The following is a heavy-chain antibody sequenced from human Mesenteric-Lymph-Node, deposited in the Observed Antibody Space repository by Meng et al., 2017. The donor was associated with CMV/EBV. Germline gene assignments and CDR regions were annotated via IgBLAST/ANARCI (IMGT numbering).Heavy chain of an antibody. CDR2: IYYSGSN. D-gene: IGHD1-26*01. CDR1: GGSISSYY. V-gene: IGHV4-59*01. J-gene: IGHJ4*02. Sequence: GSLRLSCTVSGGSISSYYWSWVRQPPGKGLEWIGCIYYSGSNKYKPSLMSRVTTSLDTSKNQFSLKVTSVTAADTAVYYCASYSGRYQSPVYWGQGTLVTVSS. CDR3: ASYSGRYQSPVY.